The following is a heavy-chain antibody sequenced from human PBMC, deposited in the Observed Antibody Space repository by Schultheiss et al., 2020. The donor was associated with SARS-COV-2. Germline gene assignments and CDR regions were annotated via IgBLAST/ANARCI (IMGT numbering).Heavy chain of an antibody. CDR2: MHYSGGT. V-gene: IGHV4-61*01. CDR3: ARDTAGVSGY. D-gene: IGHD6-19*01. J-gene: IGHJ4*02. CDR1: GASVSSGTYH. Sequence: SQTLSLTCTVSGASVSSGTYHWSWIRQPPGKRMEWIGSMHYSGGTNYNPSLKSRVTISVDTSMNQFSLKLSSVTAADTAVYYCARDTAGVSGYWGQGTLVTVSS.